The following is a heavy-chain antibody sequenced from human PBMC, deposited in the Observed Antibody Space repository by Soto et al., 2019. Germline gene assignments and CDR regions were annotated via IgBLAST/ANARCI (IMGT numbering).Heavy chain of an antibody. CDR2: SNAGNGNT. V-gene: IGHV1-3*01. Sequence: QVQLVQSGAEVKKPGASVKVSCKASGYIFTSYVMEWVRQAPGQRLEWMGWSNAGNGNTKYSQKFQGRVTITRATSENTAYMELSSLRSEDTAVYYCARSAPPIDYWGQGTLVTVSS. CDR1: GYIFTSYV. J-gene: IGHJ4*02. CDR3: ARSAPPIDY.